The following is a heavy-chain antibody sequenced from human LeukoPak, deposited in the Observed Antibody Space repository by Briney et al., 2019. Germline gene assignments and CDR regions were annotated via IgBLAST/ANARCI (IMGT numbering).Heavy chain of an antibody. CDR2: IKGSGGST. CDR3: AKALFGDRRVGAFDI. J-gene: IGHJ3*02. V-gene: IGHV3-23*01. Sequence: GGSLRLSCAASGFTFSSYAMSWVRQAPGKGLEWVLAIKGSGGSTYYADSVKGRFTISRDNSKNTLYLQMNSLRAEDTAVYYCAKALFGDRRVGAFDIWGQGTMVTVSS. D-gene: IGHD3-10*02. CDR1: GFTFSSYA.